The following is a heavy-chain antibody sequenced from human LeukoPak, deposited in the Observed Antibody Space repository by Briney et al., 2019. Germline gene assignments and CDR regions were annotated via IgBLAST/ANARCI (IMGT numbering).Heavy chain of an antibody. V-gene: IGHV4-39*07. CDR1: GASFSDDQY. J-gene: IGHJ6*03. Sequence: SETLSLTCTVSGASFSDDQYWNWIRQSPGKGLEWIGSIYYSGSTYYNPSLKSRVTISVDTSKNQFSLKLSSVTAADTAVYYCARAGRGSSYYYYYMDVWGKGTTVTVSS. CDR3: ARAGRGSSYYYYYMDV. D-gene: IGHD3-10*01. CDR2: IYYSGST.